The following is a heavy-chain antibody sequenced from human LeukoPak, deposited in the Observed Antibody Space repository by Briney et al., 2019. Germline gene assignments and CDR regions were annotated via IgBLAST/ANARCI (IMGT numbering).Heavy chain of an antibody. V-gene: IGHV1-2*02. J-gene: IGHJ4*02. D-gene: IGHD6-19*01. CDR1: GYRFNSYG. Sequence: ASVKVSCKPSGYRFNSYGINWVRQAPGQGLEWMGWINPNSGGTNYAQKFQGRVTMTRDTSISTAYMELSRLRSDDTAVYYCAISGSGWYYFDYWGQGTLVTVSS. CDR2: INPNSGGT. CDR3: AISGSGWYYFDY.